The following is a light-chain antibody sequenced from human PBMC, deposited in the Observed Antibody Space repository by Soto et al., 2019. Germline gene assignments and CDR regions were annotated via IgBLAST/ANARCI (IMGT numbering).Light chain of an antibody. CDR1: SSDIGAYNY. CDR2: EVT. CDR3: SSYTSTSTLYV. J-gene: IGLJ1*01. V-gene: IGLV2-14*01. Sequence: QSVLTQPASVSGSPGQSITISCIGTSSDIGAYNYVSWYQQHPGKVPKLMIYEVTNRPSGHSNRFSGSKSGNTASLTISGLQAEDEADYFCSSYTSTSTLYVFGTGTKVTVL.